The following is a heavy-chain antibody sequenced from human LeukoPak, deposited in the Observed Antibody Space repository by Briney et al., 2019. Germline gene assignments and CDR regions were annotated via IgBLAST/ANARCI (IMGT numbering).Heavy chain of an antibody. D-gene: IGHD6-13*01. CDR2: IIPIFGTA. J-gene: IGHJ4*02. V-gene: IGHV1-69*06. CDR3: AWVSRWYVFYFDY. CDR1: GGTFSSYA. Sequence: ASVKVSCKASGGTFSSYAISWVRQAPGQGLEWMGGIIPIFGTANYAQKFQGRVTITADKSTSTAYMELSSLRSEDTAVYYGAWVSRWYVFYFDYWGQGTLVTVSS.